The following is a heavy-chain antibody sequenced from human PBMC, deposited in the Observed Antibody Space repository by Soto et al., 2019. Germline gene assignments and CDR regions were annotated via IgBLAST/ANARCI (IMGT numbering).Heavy chain of an antibody. V-gene: IGHV3-48*01. CDR1: GFTFSSYS. D-gene: IGHD3-10*01. Sequence: PGGSLRLSCAASGFTFSSYSMNWVRQAPGKGLEWVSYISSSSSTIYYADSVKGRFTISRDNAKNSLYLQMNSLRAEDTAVYYCARNYLYYYYYMDVWGKGTTVTVSS. J-gene: IGHJ6*03. CDR3: ARNYLYYYYYMDV. CDR2: ISSSSSTI.